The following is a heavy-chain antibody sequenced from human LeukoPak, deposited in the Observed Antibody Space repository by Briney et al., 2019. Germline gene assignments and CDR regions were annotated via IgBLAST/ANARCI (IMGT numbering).Heavy chain of an antibody. D-gene: IGHD4-17*01. J-gene: IGHJ3*01. Sequence: SETLSLTCAVYGGSFSGYYWSWIRQPPGKGLEWIGEINHSGSTNYNPSLKSRVTISVDTSKNQFSLKLSSVTAADTAVYYCARVPPDYNDLHDALDLWGQGTVVTVSS. V-gene: IGHV4-34*01. CDR1: GGSFSGYY. CDR3: ARVPPDYNDLHDALDL. CDR2: INHSGST.